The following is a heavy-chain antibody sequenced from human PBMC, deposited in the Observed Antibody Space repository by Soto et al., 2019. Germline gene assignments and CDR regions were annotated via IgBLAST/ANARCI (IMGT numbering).Heavy chain of an antibody. CDR3: ARGRRFLEWSTDAFDI. J-gene: IGHJ3*02. CDR1: GYTFTSYD. CDR2: MNPNSGNT. V-gene: IGHV1-8*01. Sequence: QVQLVQSGAEVKKPGASVKVSCKASGYTFTSYDINWVRQATGQGLERMGWMNPNSGNTGYAQKFQGRVTMTRNTSISTAYMELSSLRSEDTAVYYCARGRRFLEWSTDAFDIWGQGTMVTVSS. D-gene: IGHD3-3*01.